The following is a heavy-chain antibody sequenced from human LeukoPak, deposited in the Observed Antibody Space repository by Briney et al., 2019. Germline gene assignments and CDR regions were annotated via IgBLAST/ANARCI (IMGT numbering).Heavy chain of an antibody. D-gene: IGHD3-10*01. V-gene: IGHV1-18*04. J-gene: IGHJ4*02. CDR1: GYTLTSYG. CDR3: ARDEAIWFGECHFDY. CDR2: ISAYNGNT. Sequence: ASMRVSCKASGYTLTSYGISWVRQAPGQGREWMGWISAYNGNTNYAQKLQGRVTMTTDTSTSTAYMELRSLRSDDTAVYYCARDEAIWFGECHFDYWGQGTLVTVSS.